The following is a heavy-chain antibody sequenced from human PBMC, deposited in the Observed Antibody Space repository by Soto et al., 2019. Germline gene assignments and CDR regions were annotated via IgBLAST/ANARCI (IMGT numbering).Heavy chain of an antibody. CDR2: INHSGST. D-gene: IGHD3-3*01. CDR3: ARGDDFWSGYPFDY. J-gene: IGHJ4*02. Sequence: QVQLQQWGAGLLKPSETLSLTCAVYGGSFRGYYWSWIRQPPGKGLEWIGEINHSGSTKYNPSLKSRVTISVDTSKSQFSLNLSSVTAADTAVYYCARGDDFWSGYPFDYWGQGTLVTVSS. CDR1: GGSFRGYY. V-gene: IGHV4-34*01.